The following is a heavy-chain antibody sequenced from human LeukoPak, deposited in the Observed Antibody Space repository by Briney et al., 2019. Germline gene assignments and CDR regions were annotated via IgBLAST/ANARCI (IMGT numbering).Heavy chain of an antibody. J-gene: IGHJ4*02. CDR2: IYYSGNT. CDR3: AKDWDDSSGYRY. V-gene: IGHV4-59*01. D-gene: IGHD3-22*01. Sequence: SETLSLTCTVSGGSISSYYWSWIRQPPGKGLEWIGYIYYSGNTNYNPSLKSRVTISVDTSKNQFSLKLSSVTAADTAVYYCAKDWDDSSGYRYWGQGTLVTVSS. CDR1: GGSISSYY.